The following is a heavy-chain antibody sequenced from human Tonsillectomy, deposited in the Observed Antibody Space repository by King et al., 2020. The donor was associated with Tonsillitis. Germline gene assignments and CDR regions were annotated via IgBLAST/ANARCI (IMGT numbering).Heavy chain of an antibody. V-gene: IGHV4-34*01. D-gene: IGHD6-19*01. CDR2: ISPSGST. CDR3: ARGLGSGWPNV. Sequence: VQLQQWGAGLLKPSETLSLTCAVYGGSFSGYYWSWIRQPPEKGLEWIGEISPSGSTNYNPSLKSRVSISLDTSKNQFSLNLTAADTAVYYCARGLGSGWPNVWGQGTTLTVSS. CDR1: GGSFSGYY. J-gene: IGHJ6*02.